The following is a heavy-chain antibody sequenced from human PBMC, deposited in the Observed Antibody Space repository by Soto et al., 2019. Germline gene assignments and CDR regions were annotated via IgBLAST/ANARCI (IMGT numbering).Heavy chain of an antibody. CDR3: ARPGHSDK. J-gene: IGHJ4*02. V-gene: IGHV1-69*01. CDR1: GGSLRNSV. CDR2: VIPILGKA. Sequence: QVQLVQSGADVKKPGSSVKVSCTAAGGSLRNSVISWVRQAPAQRPEWMGGVIPILGKANYAQTFQCRVTMTSDEATGTAYVDLGGLSPDDTAVYYVARPGHSDKWGQGTLVTVSS.